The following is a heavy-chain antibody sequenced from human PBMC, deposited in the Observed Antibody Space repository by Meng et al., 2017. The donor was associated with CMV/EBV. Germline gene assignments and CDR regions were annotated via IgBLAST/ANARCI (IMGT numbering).Heavy chain of an antibody. CDR3: ARGDSSGWFPFDY. CDR1: GGTFCSYA. CDR2: IIPIFGTA. J-gene: IGHJ4*02. D-gene: IGHD6-19*01. V-gene: IGHV1-69*12. Sequence: QVQLVQSGAEVKKLGASVMVSCKASGGTFCSYAISWVRQAPGQGLEWMGGIIPIFGTANYAQKFQGRVTITADESTSTAYMELSSLRSEDTAVYYCARGDSSGWFPFDYWGQGTLVTVSS.